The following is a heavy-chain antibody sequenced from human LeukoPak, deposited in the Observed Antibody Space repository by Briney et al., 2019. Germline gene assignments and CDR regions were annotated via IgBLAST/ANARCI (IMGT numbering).Heavy chain of an antibody. Sequence: ASVKVSCKASGYTFTGYYMHWVRQAPGQGLEWMGWINPNSGGTNYAQKFQGRVTMTRDTSISTAYMELSRLRSDDTAVYYCARGELRLYWYFDLWGRGTLVTVSS. CDR1: GYTFTGYY. J-gene: IGHJ2*01. CDR2: INPNSGGT. V-gene: IGHV1-2*02. CDR3: ARGELRLYWYFDL. D-gene: IGHD1-7*01.